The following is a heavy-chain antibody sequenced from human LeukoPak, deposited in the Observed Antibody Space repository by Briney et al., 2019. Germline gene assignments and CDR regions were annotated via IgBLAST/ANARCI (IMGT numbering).Heavy chain of an antibody. Sequence: SQTLSLTCTVSISISSGSHYWNWIRQPAGKGLEWIRRIYAGGRSNYNPSLRSRVTISVDTSKNQFSLKLSSVTAADTAVYYCATNPSGYYYYYGMDVWGQGTTVTVSS. CDR1: ISISSGSHY. D-gene: IGHD1-26*01. J-gene: IGHJ6*02. V-gene: IGHV4-61*02. CDR2: IYAGGRS. CDR3: ATNPSGYYYYYGMDV.